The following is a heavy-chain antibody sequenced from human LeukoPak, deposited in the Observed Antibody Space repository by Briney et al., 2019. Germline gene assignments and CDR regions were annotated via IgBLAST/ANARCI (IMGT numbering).Heavy chain of an antibody. CDR3: ARQYCSSTSCYYFDY. CDR2: IYPGDSDT. Sequence: GESLKISCKGSGYSFTSYWNGWVPQMPGKGLEWMGIIYPGDSDTRYSPSFQGQVTISADKSISTAYLQWSSLKASDTAMYYCARQYCSSTSCYYFDYWGQGTLVTVSS. CDR1: GYSFTSYW. V-gene: IGHV5-51*01. J-gene: IGHJ4*02. D-gene: IGHD2-2*01.